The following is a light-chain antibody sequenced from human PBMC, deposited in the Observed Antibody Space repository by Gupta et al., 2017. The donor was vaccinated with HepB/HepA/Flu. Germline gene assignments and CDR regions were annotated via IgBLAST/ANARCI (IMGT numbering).Light chain of an antibody. CDR1: SSDVGGYNY. CDR2: DVS. Sequence: SALTQPAPVSGSPGQSITISCTGTSSDVGGYNYVSWYQQHPGKAPKLMIYDVSNRPPGVANRFSGSKSGNTASLTISGLEAEDEADYYCSSYTSSSTVVFGGGTKLTVL. J-gene: IGLJ2*01. V-gene: IGLV2-14*01. CDR3: SSYTSSSTVV.